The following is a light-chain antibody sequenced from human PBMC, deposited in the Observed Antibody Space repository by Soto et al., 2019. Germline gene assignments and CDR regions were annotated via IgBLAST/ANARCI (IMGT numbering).Light chain of an antibody. CDR2: DAF. Sequence: TVLTQSPATLSLSPGERATLSCKASQSIGNSLGWFQQKPGQAPRLLIDDAFNRATGIPARFTGSGSWSDFTLAFSSLDPEDFGVYYCRQRYNWPLTFSGGTKVDIK. CDR3: RQRYNWPLT. V-gene: IGKV3-11*01. CDR1: QSIGNS. J-gene: IGKJ4*01.